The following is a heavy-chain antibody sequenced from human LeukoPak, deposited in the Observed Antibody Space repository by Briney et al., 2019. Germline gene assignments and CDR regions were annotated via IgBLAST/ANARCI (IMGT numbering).Heavy chain of an antibody. D-gene: IGHD5-12*01. CDR2: IKEDGSEK. CDR1: GFIFSGAW. Sequence: GGSLRLSCAASGFIFSGAWMSWVRQAPGKGLEWVANIKEDGSEKHYVDSVNGRFTISRDNAKNTLYLQMNSLRVEDTAVYYCARGDGYAQRDWGQGTLVTVPS. CDR3: ARGDGYAQRD. V-gene: IGHV3-7*01. J-gene: IGHJ4*02.